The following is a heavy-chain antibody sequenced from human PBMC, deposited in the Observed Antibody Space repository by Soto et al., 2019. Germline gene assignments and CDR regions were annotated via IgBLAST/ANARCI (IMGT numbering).Heavy chain of an antibody. V-gene: IGHV3-74*01. J-gene: IGHJ6*02. CDR2: INSDGTTT. CDR3: ARGIKNYYGVDV. Sequence: WGSLRLSCAASGFTFTSYWMHWVRQAPGKGLVWVSRINSDGTTTNYAESVTGRFTISRDNAKNTVYLQMNSLRAEDTAVYYCARGIKNYYGVDVWGQGTTVTVSS. CDR1: GFTFTSYW.